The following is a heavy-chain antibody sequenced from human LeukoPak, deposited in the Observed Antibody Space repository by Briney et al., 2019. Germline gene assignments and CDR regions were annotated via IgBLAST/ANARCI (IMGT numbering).Heavy chain of an antibody. V-gene: IGHV3-9*01. Sequence: WNSGSIGYADSVKGRFTISRDNAKNSLYLQMNSLRAEDTALYYCAKLYDSSGYYSPTEGYWGQGTLVTVSS. CDR3: AKLYDSSGYYSPTEGY. CDR2: WNSGSI. J-gene: IGHJ4*02. D-gene: IGHD3-22*01.